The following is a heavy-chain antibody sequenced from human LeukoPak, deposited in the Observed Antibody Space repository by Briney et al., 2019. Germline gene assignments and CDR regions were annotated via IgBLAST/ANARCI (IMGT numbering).Heavy chain of an antibody. V-gene: IGHV4-39*01. J-gene: IGHJ4*02. CDR3: ARRSEFDNTHYHYFDY. CDR1: GGSIDSRSYY. D-gene: IGHD2-15*01. CDR2: IYHSGST. Sequence: PSETLSLTCTVSGGSIDSRSYYWDWIRQAPGKGLEWIGTIYHSGSTEYNPSLKSRVAIFVDTSKNQFSLILHSVAAADTAVYYCARRSEFDNTHYHYFDYWGQGALVTVSS.